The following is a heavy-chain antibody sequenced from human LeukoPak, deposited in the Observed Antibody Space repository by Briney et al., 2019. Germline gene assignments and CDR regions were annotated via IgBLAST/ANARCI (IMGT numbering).Heavy chain of an antibody. CDR3: ARDTYGSGSYYNAPLDY. Sequence: GGSLRLSCAASGFTFSTHSMSWVRQAPGKGLEWVSYISSGGSSIYYADSVKGRFTISRDNAKNSLYLQMNSLRAEDTAVYYCARDTYGSGSYYNAPLDYWGQGTLVTVSS. J-gene: IGHJ4*02. CDR1: GFTFSTHS. CDR2: ISSGGSSI. D-gene: IGHD3-10*01. V-gene: IGHV3-48*01.